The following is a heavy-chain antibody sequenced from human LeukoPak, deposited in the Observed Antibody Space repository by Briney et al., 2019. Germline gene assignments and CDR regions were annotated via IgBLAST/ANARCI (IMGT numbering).Heavy chain of an antibody. CDR3: ARVGYYSSGPFSYFDY. CDR1: GFTFSRYA. CDR2: ISYDGSNE. Sequence: GGSLRLSCAASGFTFSRYAMHWVRPAPGKGLEWVAVISYDGSNEYYADSVKGRFTISRDSSENTLYLLMNSLRVEDTAVYYCARVGYYSSGPFSYFDYWGQGTLVTVSS. J-gene: IGHJ4*02. D-gene: IGHD3-10*01. V-gene: IGHV3-30-3*01.